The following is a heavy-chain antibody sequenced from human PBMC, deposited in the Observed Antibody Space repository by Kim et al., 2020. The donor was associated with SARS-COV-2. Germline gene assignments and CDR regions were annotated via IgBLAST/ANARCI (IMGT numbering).Heavy chain of an antibody. CDR3: AKEGFSHYGSGSYYY. V-gene: IGHV3-23*01. J-gene: IGHJ4*02. D-gene: IGHD3-10*01. Sequence: ESVKGRLTISRDNSKTTLYLQMNSLRAEDTAVYYCAKEGFSHYGSGSYYYWGQGTLVTVSS.